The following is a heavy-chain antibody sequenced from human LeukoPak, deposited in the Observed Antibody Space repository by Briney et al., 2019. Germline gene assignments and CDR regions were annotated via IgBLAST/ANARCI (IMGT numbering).Heavy chain of an antibody. CDR2: ISHSGNT. V-gene: IGHV4-38-2*01. D-gene: IGHD3-3*01. CDR1: GFSISSGYY. Sequence: SETLSLTCAVSGFSISSGYYWAWIRQSPGKGLEWIGTISHSGNTYYNSSLKSRLAVSVDTSKNHFSLNPNSLTAADTAVYHCARARVVHYNFRSGLHWYFDVWGRGTLVTVSS. CDR3: ARARVVHYNFRSGLHWYFDV. J-gene: IGHJ2*01.